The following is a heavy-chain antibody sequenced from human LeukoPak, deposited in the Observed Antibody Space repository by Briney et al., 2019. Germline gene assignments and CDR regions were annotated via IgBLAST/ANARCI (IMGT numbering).Heavy chain of an antibody. CDR1: GYTLTELS. CDR2: FDPEDGET. J-gene: IGHJ3*02. D-gene: IGHD3-22*01. V-gene: IGHV1-24*01. CDR3: ARNPYYYDSSGYAFDI. Sequence: ASVKVSCKVSGYTLTELSMHWVRQAPGKGLEWMGGFDPEDGETIYAQKFQGRVTMTEDTSTDTAYTELSSLRSEDTAVYYCARNPYYYDSSGYAFDIWGQGTMVTVSS.